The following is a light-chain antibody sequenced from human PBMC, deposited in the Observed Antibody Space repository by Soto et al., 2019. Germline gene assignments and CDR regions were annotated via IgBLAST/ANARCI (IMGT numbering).Light chain of an antibody. J-gene: IGKJ4*01. Sequence: EFVLHHPQPTWPWPPGEKATLPCRAIKGFGTSLAWYQQKVGQAPKPLIYDASNRATDIPARFSGSGSGTDFTLTISSLEPEDFAVYYCQQSRDWLTFGGGTKVEIK. CDR1: KGFGTS. CDR3: QQSRDWLT. V-gene: IGKV3-11*01. CDR2: DAS.